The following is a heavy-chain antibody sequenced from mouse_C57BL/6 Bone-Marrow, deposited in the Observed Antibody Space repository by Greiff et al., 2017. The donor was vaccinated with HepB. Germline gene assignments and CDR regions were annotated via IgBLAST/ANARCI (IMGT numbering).Heavy chain of an antibody. V-gene: IGHV5-9*01. CDR1: GFTFSSST. CDR2: ISGGGGNT. J-gene: IGHJ2*01. Sequence: EVMLVESGGGLVKPGGSLKLSCAASGFTFSSSTMPWVRQTPAKRLEWVATISGGGGNTYYPDSVKGRFTLSRDNAKNTLYLQMSSLRSEDTALYYCARDGYYPYYFDYWGQGTTLTVSS. CDR3: ARDGYYPYYFDY. D-gene: IGHD2-3*01.